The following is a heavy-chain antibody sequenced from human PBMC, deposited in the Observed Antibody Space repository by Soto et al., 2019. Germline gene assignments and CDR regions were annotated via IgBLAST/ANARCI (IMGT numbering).Heavy chain of an antibody. CDR2: IKEDGGEK. D-gene: IGHD3-10*01. CDR3: ARGGSESDY. V-gene: IGHV3-7*01. CDR1: GFTFSTYW. Sequence: EVQLVESGGGLVQPGGSLRLSCAVSGFTFSTYWMTWVRQAPGKGLEWVANIKEDGGEKHYVDSVKGRFTISRDNAKNSLYLQMNSLRAEDTAVYFCARGGSESDYWGQGTLVTVSS. J-gene: IGHJ4*02.